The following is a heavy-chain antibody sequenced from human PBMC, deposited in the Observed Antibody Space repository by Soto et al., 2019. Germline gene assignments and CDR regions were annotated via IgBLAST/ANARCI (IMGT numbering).Heavy chain of an antibody. J-gene: IGHJ4*02. CDR1: GFTVSSNY. CDR3: ARGPSHYYDSSGYYRY. CDR2: IYSGGST. Sequence: GGSLRLSCAASGFTVSSNYMSWVRQAPGKGLEWVSVIYSGGSTYYADSVKGRFTISRDNSKSTLYLQMNSLRAEDTAVYYCARGPSHYYDSSGYYRYWGQGTLVTVSS. D-gene: IGHD3-22*01. V-gene: IGHV3-53*01.